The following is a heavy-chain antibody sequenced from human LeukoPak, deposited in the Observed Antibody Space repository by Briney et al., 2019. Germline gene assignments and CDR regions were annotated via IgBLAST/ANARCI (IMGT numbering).Heavy chain of an antibody. Sequence: SETLSLTCAVSGGSISSGGYSWSWIRQPPGKGLEWIGYIYHSGSTYFNPSLKSRVTISVDRSKNQFSLKLSSVTAADTAVYYCARTYYYDSSGYRFWYFDLWGRGTLVTVSS. V-gene: IGHV4-30-2*01. D-gene: IGHD3-22*01. J-gene: IGHJ2*01. CDR2: IYHSGST. CDR1: GGSISSGGYS. CDR3: ARTYYYDSSGYRFWYFDL.